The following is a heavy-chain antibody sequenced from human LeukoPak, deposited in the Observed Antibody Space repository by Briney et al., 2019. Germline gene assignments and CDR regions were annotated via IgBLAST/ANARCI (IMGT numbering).Heavy chain of an antibody. J-gene: IGHJ4*02. Sequence: ASVKVSCKASGYTFTGYYMHWVRRAPGQGLEWMGRINPNSGGTNYAQKFQGRVTMTRDTSISTAYMELSRLRSDDTAVYYCARLGSVFGVVISLDYWGQGTLVTVSS. CDR1: GYTFTGYY. D-gene: IGHD3-3*02. V-gene: IGHV1-2*06. CDR3: ARLGSVFGVVISLDY. CDR2: INPNSGGT.